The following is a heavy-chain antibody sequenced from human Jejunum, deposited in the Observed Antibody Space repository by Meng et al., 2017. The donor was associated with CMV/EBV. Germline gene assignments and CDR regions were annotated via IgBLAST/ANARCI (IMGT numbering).Heavy chain of an antibody. CDR3: ARDRDASPGAKDY. D-gene: IGHD6-25*01. CDR1: GFSFSNYA. Sequence: CAASGFSFSNYAMSWVRQAPGKGLQWVASLGANGVNKHYADSVTGRVTISRDNSNNTVHLQLNSLRVEDTARYYCARDRDASPGAKDYWGRGALVTVSS. J-gene: IGHJ4*02. CDR2: LGANGVNK. V-gene: IGHV3-23*01.